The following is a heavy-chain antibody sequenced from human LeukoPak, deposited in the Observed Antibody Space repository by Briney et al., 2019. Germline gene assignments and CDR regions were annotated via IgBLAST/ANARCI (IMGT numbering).Heavy chain of an antibody. CDR2: IIPIFGTA. CDR1: GGTFSSYA. Sequence: ASVKVSCKASGGTFSSYAISWVRQAPGQGLEWMGGIIPIFGTANYAQKFQGRVTVTRDTSASTACMELSSLRSEDTAVYYCARSWVWGGNENYYYDSSGYFFDYWGQGTLVTVSS. V-gene: IGHV1-69*05. CDR3: ARSWVWGGNENYYYDSSGYFFDY. D-gene: IGHD3-22*01. J-gene: IGHJ4*02.